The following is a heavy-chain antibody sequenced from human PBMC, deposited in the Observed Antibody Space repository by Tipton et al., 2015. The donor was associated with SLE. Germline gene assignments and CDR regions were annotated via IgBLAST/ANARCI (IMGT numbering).Heavy chain of an antibody. CDR2: IYYSGST. Sequence: GLVKPSETLSLTCTVSGGSISSYYWSWIRQPPGKGLEWIGDIYYSGSTNYNPPLKSRVTISVDRSKNQFSLKLSSVTAADTAVYYCARGHVEMATKFDYWGQGTLVTVSS. D-gene: IGHD5-24*01. V-gene: IGHV4-59*12. J-gene: IGHJ4*02. CDR1: GGSISSYY. CDR3: ARGHVEMATKFDY.